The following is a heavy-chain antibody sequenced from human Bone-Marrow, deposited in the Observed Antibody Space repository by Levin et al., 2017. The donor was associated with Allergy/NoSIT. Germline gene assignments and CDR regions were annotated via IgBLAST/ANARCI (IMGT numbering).Heavy chain of an antibody. V-gene: IGHV3-74*01. J-gene: IGHJ4*02. CDR3: ARVGAVAGRGIDY. CDR1: GFTFSSYW. CDR2: TNSDGSSI. Sequence: GESLKISCAASGFTFSSYWMHWVRQAPGKGLVWVSRTNSDGSSIRYADSVKGRFTISRDNAKNTLYLQMNSLRAEDTAVYYCARVGAVAGRGIDYWGQGTLVTVSS. D-gene: IGHD6-19*01.